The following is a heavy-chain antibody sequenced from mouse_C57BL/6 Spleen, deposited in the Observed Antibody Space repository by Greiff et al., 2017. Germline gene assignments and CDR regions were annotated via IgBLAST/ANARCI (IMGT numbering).Heavy chain of an antibody. CDR3: ARHTTVVADY. J-gene: IGHJ2*01. D-gene: IGHD1-1*01. Sequence: QVQLKQPGAELVMPGASVKLSCKASGYTFTSYWMHWVKQRPGQGLEWIGEIDPSDSSTNYNQKFKGKSTLTVDKSSSTAYMQLSSLTSEASAVYYCARHTTVVADYWGQGTTLTVSS. V-gene: IGHV1-69*01. CDR2: IDPSDSST. CDR1: GYTFTSYW.